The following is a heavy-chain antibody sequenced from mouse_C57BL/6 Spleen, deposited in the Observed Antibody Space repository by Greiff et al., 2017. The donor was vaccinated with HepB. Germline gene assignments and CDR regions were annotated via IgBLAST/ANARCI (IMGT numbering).Heavy chain of an antibody. Sequence: QVQLQQSGAELARPGASVKMSCKASGYTFTSYTMHWVKQRPGQGLEWIGYINPSSGYTKYNQKFKDKATLTADKSSSTAYMQLSSLTSEDSAVYYCARDSSGYFYAMDYWGQGTSVTVSS. D-gene: IGHD3-2*02. J-gene: IGHJ4*01. CDR2: INPSSGYT. V-gene: IGHV1-4*01. CDR1: GYTFTSYT. CDR3: ARDSSGYFYAMDY.